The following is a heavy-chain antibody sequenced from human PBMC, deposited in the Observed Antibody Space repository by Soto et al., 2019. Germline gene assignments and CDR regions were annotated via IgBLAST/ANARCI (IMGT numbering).Heavy chain of an antibody. D-gene: IGHD3-3*01. Sequence: GGSLRLSCAASGFTFSSYSMNWVRQAPGKGLEWVSSISSSSSYIYYADSVKGRFTISRDTSTSTAYMELRSLRSDDTAVYYCARDHSFFGVVIEGAFDIWGQGTMVTISS. CDR2: ISSSSSYI. CDR3: ARDHSFFGVVIEGAFDI. J-gene: IGHJ3*02. V-gene: IGHV3-21*04. CDR1: GFTFSSYS.